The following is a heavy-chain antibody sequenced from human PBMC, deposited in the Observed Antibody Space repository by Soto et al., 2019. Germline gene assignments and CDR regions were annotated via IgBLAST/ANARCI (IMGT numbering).Heavy chain of an antibody. Sequence: EVQLLESGGGLVQPGGSLRLSCAASGFTFSSYAMNWVRQAPGKGLDWVSTISGSGISTYYADSVKGRFTISRDNSENTLYLPVNSLRAGDTAVYYCAKERQATTVTLPDYWVQGTLVTVSS. CDR2: ISGSGIST. D-gene: IGHD4-17*01. J-gene: IGHJ4*02. CDR3: AKERQATTVTLPDY. CDR1: GFTFSSYA. V-gene: IGHV3-23*01.